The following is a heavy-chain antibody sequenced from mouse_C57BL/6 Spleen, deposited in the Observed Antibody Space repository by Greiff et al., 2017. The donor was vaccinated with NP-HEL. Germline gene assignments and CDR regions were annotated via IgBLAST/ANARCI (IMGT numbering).Heavy chain of an antibody. CDR1: GFTFSSYA. Sequence: DVKLVESGGGLVKPGGSLKLSCAASGFTFSSYAMSWVRQTPEKRLEWVATISDGGSYTYYPDNVKGRFTISRDNAKNNLYLQMSHLKSEDTAMYYCAREGNSNSYAMDYWGQGTSVTVSS. CDR3: AREGNSNSYAMDY. D-gene: IGHD2-5*01. CDR2: ISDGGSYT. J-gene: IGHJ4*01. V-gene: IGHV5-4*01.